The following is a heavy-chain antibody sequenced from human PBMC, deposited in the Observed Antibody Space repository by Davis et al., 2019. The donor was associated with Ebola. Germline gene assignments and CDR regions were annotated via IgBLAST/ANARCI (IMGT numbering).Heavy chain of an antibody. J-gene: IGHJ6*02. D-gene: IGHD2-2*01. CDR2: IKQDGSEK. V-gene: IGHV3-7*03. Sequence: GESLKISCAASGFTFSSYWVSWVRQAPGKGLEWVANIKQDGSEKYYVDSVKGRFTISRDNAKNSLYLQMNSLRAEDTAVYYCARDDIVVVPAAALFYSYYGMDVWGQGTTVTVSS. CDR1: GFTFSSYW. CDR3: ARDDIVVVPAAALFYSYYGMDV.